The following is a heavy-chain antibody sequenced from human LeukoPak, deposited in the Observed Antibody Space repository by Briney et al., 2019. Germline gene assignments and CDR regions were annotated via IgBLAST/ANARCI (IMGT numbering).Heavy chain of an antibody. CDR1: GHTFNNHF. CDR3: ARGADQEFDF. CDR2: INPRDGTT. V-gene: IGHV1-46*02. Sequence: ASVKVSFKSSGHTFNNHFIHWVRQAPGQGLEWMGMINPRDGTTRTLQKFQGRITMTRDTSTSTLYMGLSSLRSEDTATYFCARGADQEFDFWGQGTLVTVSS. J-gene: IGHJ4*02.